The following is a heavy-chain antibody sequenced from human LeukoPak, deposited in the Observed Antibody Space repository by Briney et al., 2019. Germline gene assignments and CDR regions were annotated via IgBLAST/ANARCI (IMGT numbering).Heavy chain of an antibody. CDR1: GFTFSSYS. D-gene: IGHD3-22*01. V-gene: IGHV3-21*06. J-gene: IGHJ2*01. CDR2: IGSSSGYI. Sequence: GGSLRLSCAASGFTFSSYSMNWVRQAPGMGLEWVSSIGSSSGYIYYADSMKGRFTISRDDAKNSLYLQLSSLSAGDTALYYCARSSSIHYHDSDTKDWYIDLWGRGTLVTVSS. CDR3: ARSSSIHYHDSDTKDWYIDL.